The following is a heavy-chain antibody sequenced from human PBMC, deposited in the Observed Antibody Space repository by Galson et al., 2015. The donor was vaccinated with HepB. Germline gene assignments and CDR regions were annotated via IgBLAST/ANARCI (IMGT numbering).Heavy chain of an antibody. D-gene: IGHD3-10*01. Sequence: SVKVSCKASGYTLTTYYIHWVRQAPGQGLEWMGVINPISDSTSYAQKFQGRVTMTRDTSTSTIYMELSSLRSEDTAVYYCARGSGSLRPFDCCGHGSLVTVSS. CDR3: ARGSGSLRPFDC. CDR1: GYTLTTYY. CDR2: INPISDST. V-gene: IGHV1-46*03. J-gene: IGHJ4*01.